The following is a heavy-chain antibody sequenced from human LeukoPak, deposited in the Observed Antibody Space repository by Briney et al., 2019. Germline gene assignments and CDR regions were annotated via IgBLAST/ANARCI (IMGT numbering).Heavy chain of an antibody. J-gene: IGHJ3*02. CDR3: ARVVWVRGVSDAFDI. CDR1: GGSISSYY. D-gene: IGHD3-10*01. CDR2: IYYSGST. Sequence: SETLSLTCTVSGGSISSYYWSWIRQPPGKGLEWIGYIYYSGSTNYNPSLKSRVTISVDTSKNQFSLKLSSVTAADTAVYYCARVVWVRGVSDAFDIWGQGTMVSVSS. V-gene: IGHV4-59*12.